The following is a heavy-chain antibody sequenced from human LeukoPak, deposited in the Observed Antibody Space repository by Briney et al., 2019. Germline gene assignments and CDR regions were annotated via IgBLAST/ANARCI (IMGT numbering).Heavy chain of an antibody. CDR1: RFTFSSYG. CDR3: AKVKGEVIGAFDI. V-gene: IGHV3-30*18. D-gene: IGHD3-16*01. CDR2: ISYDGNNR. J-gene: IGHJ3*02. Sequence: GGSLRLSCAASRFTFSSYGMHWVRQAPGKGLEWVAVISYDGNNRYYADSVKGRFTISRYNSKNTPYLQMNSLRAEDTAVYYCAKVKGEVIGAFDIWGQGTMVTVSS.